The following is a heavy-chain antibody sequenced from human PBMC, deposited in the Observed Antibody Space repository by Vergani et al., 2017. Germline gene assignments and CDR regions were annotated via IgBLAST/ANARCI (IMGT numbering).Heavy chain of an antibody. V-gene: IGHV3-23*01. CDR1: GFTFNHYA. CDR2: ISGSGGST. Sequence: EVQLLESGGDLVQPGGSLRLSCAASGFTFNHYAMNWVRQAPGKGLEWVSGISGSGGSTSYAGSVKGRFTSSRDSSKNTLYLQMNSLSAGDTAVYYCEKANPRNSGYDYRYYYHDMDVWGQGTTVTVSS. CDR3: EKANPRNSGYDYRYYYHDMDV. J-gene: IGHJ6*02. D-gene: IGHD5-12*01.